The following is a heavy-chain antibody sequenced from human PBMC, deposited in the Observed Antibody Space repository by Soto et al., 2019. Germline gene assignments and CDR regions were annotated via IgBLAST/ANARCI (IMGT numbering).Heavy chain of an antibody. J-gene: IGHJ4*02. CDR3: ASSKGDDSSGYLGY. CDR1: VGTFSSYT. V-gene: IGHV1-69*02. CDR2: IIPILGIA. Sequence: QVQLVQSGAEVKKPGSSVKVSCKASVGTFSSYTISWVRQAPGQGLEWMGRIIPILGIANYAQKFQGRVTITADKSTSTAYMELSSLRSEDTAVYYCASSKGDDSSGYLGYWGQGTLVTVSS. D-gene: IGHD3-22*01.